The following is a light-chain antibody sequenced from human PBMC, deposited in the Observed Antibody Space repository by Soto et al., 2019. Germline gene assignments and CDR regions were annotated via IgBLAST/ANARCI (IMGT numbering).Light chain of an antibody. CDR1: QSISNF. J-gene: IGKJ1*01. CDR3: QQSYSSPWT. CDR2: AAS. Sequence: DIQMTQSPSSLSASVGDRVTITCRASQSISNFLNWYQQKPGKAPKLLIYAASSLRSGVTSRFSGSGSGTDFTLTISSLQREDFATYVCQQSYSSPWTFGQGPKVEIK. V-gene: IGKV1-39*01.